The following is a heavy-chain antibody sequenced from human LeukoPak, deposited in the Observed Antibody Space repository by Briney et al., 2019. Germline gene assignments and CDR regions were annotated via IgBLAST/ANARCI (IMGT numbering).Heavy chain of an antibody. J-gene: IGHJ6*02. V-gene: IGHV1-69*13. CDR3: ARGSGIAAAVNLKYYYYYGMDV. D-gene: IGHD6-13*01. CDR2: IIPIFGTA. CDR1: GGTFSSYA. Sequence: GASVKVSCKASGGTFSSYAISWVRQAPGQGLEWMGGIIPIFGTANYAQKFQGRVTITADESTSTAYMELSSLRSEDTAVYYCARGSGIAAAVNLKYYYYYGMDVWGQGTTVTVSS.